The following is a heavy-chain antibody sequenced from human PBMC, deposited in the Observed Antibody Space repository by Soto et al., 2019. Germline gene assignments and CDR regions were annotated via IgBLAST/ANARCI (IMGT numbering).Heavy chain of an antibody. CDR3: SRYGAFDI. CDR1: GFTFSDHY. CDR2: ISGSGDSI. D-gene: IGHD3-10*01. J-gene: IGHJ3*02. Sequence: GGSLRLSCAASGFTFSDHYMSWIRQAPGGGLEWISYISGSGDSIYYTDSVKGRFSISRDNAKNSLYLQMNSLRAEDTAVYYCSRYGAFDIWGQGTMVTVSS. V-gene: IGHV3-11*01.